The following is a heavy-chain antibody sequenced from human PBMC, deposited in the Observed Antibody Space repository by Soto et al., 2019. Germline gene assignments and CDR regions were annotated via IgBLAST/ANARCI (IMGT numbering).Heavy chain of an antibody. CDR1: GGSISSYY. V-gene: IGHV4-59*08. J-gene: IGHJ6*03. CDR3: ARQGYCSSTSCYISEGGLELPHYYYYMDV. Sequence: QVQLQESGPGLVKPSETLSLTCTVSGGSISSYYWSWIRQPPGKGLEWIGYIYYSGSTNYNPSLKSRVTISVDTSKNQFSLKLSSVTAADTAVYYCARQGYCSSTSCYISEGGLELPHYYYYMDVWGKGTTVTVSS. D-gene: IGHD2-2*02. CDR2: IYYSGST.